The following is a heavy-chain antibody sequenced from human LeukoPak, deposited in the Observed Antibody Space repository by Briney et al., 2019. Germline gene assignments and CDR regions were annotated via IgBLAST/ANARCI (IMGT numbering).Heavy chain of an antibody. D-gene: IGHD3-10*01. CDR1: GYSFTSYW. J-gene: IGHJ4*02. CDR2: IYPGDSDT. CDR3: VRLGSYGDF. V-gene: IGHV5-51*01. Sequence: GESLKISCKGSGYSFTSYWIGWVRQMPGKGLEVMGNIYPGDSDTRFSLSFQGQVTISADKSISTAYLHWSSLKASDSALYYCVRLGSYGDFWGQGTLVIASS.